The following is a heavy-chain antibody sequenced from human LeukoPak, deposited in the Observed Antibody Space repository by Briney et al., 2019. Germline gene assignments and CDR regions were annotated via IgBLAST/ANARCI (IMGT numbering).Heavy chain of an antibody. CDR1: GGSISSYY. CDR2: IYTSGST. D-gene: IGHD2-15*01. CDR3: ARDVVVVAATLSNYFDY. Sequence: SETLSLTCTVSGGSISSYYWSWIRQPAGKVLEWIGRIYTSGSTNYNPSLKSRVTMSVDTSKNQFSLKLSSVTAADTAVYYCARDVVVVAATLSNYFDYWGQGTLVTVSS. V-gene: IGHV4-4*07. J-gene: IGHJ4*02.